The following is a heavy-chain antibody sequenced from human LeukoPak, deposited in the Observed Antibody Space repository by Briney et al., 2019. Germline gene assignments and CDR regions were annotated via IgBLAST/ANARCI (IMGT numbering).Heavy chain of an antibody. Sequence: PGGSLRLSCAASGFTFSNYDMHWVRQAPGKGLEWVSAISTAGDTYYAGSAAEGRFTITREDAKNSLYLQMTRLRAGDTAVYYCAKGWGYYRDVWGKATTVTVSS. CDR1: GFTFSNYD. CDR2: ISTAGDT. V-gene: IGHV3-13*01. CDR3: AKGWGYYRDV. J-gene: IGHJ6*03. D-gene: IGHD7-27*01.